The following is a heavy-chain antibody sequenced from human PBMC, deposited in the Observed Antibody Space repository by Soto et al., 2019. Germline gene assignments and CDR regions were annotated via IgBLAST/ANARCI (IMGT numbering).Heavy chain of an antibody. V-gene: IGHV2-5*01. CDR2: IYWNDEK. Sequence: SGPTLVNPTQTLTLTCTFAGFSVSTSGVGVGWIRQPPGKALEWLALIYWNDEKRCSSSLKTRLTITKDTSNNQVVLTMTNMGPVDTATYYCARQTVNTYDAMDVWGQGTTVTVSS. CDR1: GFSVSTSGVG. J-gene: IGHJ6*02. CDR3: ARQTVNTYDAMDV. D-gene: IGHD3-16*01.